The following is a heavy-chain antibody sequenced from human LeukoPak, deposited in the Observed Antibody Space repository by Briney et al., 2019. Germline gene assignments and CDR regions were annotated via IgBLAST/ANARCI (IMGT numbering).Heavy chain of an antibody. D-gene: IGHD1-1*01. Sequence: SVKVSCKASGGTFSSYAISWVRQAPGQGLEWMGGIIPNFGTANYAQKFQGRVTITADASTSTAYMELSSLRSEDTAVYYCARGFGTTFNFDYWGQGTLVTVSS. CDR1: GGTFSSYA. CDR2: IIPNFGTA. V-gene: IGHV1-69*13. J-gene: IGHJ4*02. CDR3: ARGFGTTFNFDY.